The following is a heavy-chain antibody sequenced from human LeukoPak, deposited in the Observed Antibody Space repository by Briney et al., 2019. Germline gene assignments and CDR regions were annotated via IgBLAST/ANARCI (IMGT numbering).Heavy chain of an antibody. J-gene: IGHJ4*02. D-gene: IGHD6-19*01. CDR3: ARGGTSGWRTPNDDY. V-gene: IGHV1-2*02. CDR1: GYTFTGYY. CDR2: INPNSGGT. Sequence: ASVKVSCKASGYTFTGYYMHWVRQAPGQGLEWMGWINPNSGGTNYAQKFQGRVTMTTDTSTSTAYMELRSLRSDDTAVYYCARGGTSGWRTPNDDYWGQGTLVTVSS.